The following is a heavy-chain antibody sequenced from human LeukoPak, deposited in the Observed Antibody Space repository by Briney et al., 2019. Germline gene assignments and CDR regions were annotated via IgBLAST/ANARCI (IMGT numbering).Heavy chain of an antibody. V-gene: IGHV1-69*04. D-gene: IGHD5-12*01. J-gene: IGHJ4*02. CDR2: IIPILGIA. CDR1: GGTFSSYA. Sequence: SVKVSCKASGGTFSSYAISWVRQAPGQGLEWMGRIIPILGIANYAQKFQGRVTITADKSMSTAYMELSSLRSEDTAVYYCARPRDSGYSGSNFDYWRQGTLVTVSS. CDR3: ARPRDSGYSGSNFDY.